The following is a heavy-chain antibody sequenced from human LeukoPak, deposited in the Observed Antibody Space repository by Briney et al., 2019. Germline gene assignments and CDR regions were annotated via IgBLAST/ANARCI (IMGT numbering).Heavy chain of an antibody. J-gene: IGHJ5*02. Sequence: SVKVSCKASGGTFSSYAISWVRQAPGQGLEWMGGIIPIFGTANYAQKFQGRVTITADESTSTAYMELTRLTSDDTAVYYCARGRHSSGWPGDWFDPWGQGTLVTVSS. D-gene: IGHD6-19*01. CDR1: GGTFSSYA. CDR3: ARGRHSSGWPGDWFDP. CDR2: IIPIFGTA. V-gene: IGHV1-69*13.